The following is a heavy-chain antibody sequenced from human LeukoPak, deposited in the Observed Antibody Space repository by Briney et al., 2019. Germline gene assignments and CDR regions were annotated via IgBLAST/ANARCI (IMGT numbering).Heavy chain of an antibody. V-gene: IGHV3-48*03. CDR3: ARNRRDFDY. D-gene: IGHD1-14*01. J-gene: IGHJ4*02. Sequence: GGSLRLSCAASGFTFSSCEMNWVRQAPGKGLEWVSYISSSGSTIYYADSVKGRFTISRDNAKNSLYLQMNSLRGEDTAVYYCARNRRDFDYWGQGTLVTVSS. CDR2: ISSSGSTI. CDR1: GFTFSSCE.